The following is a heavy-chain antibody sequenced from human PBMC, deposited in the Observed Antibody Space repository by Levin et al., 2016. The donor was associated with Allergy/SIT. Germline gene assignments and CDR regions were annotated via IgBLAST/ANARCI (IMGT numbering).Heavy chain of an antibody. CDR3: ARETGRRLYFGDPNAYHYMDV. CDR1: GVSVSSNYW. CDR2: ISNSGST. Sequence: SETLSLTCAVSGVSVSSNYWWTWVRQSPEEGLEWIGGISNSGSTNYNPSLESRVTILMDKSRNQLSLNLISVTAADTAVYYCARETGRRLYFGDPNAYHYMDVWGKGTTVTVSS. V-gene: IGHV4-4*02. D-gene: IGHD3-10*01. J-gene: IGHJ6*03.